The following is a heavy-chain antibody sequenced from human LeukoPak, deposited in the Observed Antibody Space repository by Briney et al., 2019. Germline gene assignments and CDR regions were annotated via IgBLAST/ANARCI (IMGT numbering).Heavy chain of an antibody. CDR1: GFTFSSYG. CDR2: ISYDGSNK. J-gene: IGHJ4*02. Sequence: QPGRSLRLPYAASGFTFSSYGMHWVRQAPGKGLEWVAVISYDGSNKYYADSVKGRFTISRDNSKNTLYLQMNSLRAEDTAVYYCAKDGSGYSGYADYWGQGTLVTVSS. CDR3: AKDGSGYSGYADY. D-gene: IGHD5-12*01. V-gene: IGHV3-30*18.